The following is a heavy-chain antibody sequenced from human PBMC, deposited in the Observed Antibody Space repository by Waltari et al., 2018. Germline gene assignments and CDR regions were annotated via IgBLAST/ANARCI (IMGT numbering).Heavy chain of an antibody. J-gene: IGHJ4*02. D-gene: IGHD1-26*01. CDR1: GGSISSGSYY. V-gene: IGHV4-61*02. Sequence: QVQLQESGPGLVKPSQTLSLTCTVSGGSISSGSYYWSWIRQPAGKGLEWIGRIYTSGSTNYNPSLKSRVTISVDTSKNQFSLKLSSVTAADTAVYYCARSYSGSYLHDDYWGQGTLVTVSP. CDR3: ARSYSGSYLHDDY. CDR2: IYTSGST.